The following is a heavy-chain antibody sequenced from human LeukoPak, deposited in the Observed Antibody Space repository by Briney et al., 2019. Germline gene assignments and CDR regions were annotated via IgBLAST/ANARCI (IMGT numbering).Heavy chain of an antibody. V-gene: IGHV3-15*01. CDR3: TTDRFGYSSL. Sequence: GGSLRFSCAASGFTFSNAWMSWVRQAPGKGLEWFGRIKSKTDGGTTDYAAPVKGRLTTSRDDSKNTLYLQRNSLKTEDTAVYYCTTDRFGYSSLWGQGTLVTVSS. CDR1: GFTFSNAW. CDR2: IKSKTDGGTT. D-gene: IGHD6-13*01. J-gene: IGHJ4*02.